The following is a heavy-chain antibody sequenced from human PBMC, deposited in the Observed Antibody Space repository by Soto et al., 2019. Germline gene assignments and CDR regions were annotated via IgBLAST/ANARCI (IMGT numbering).Heavy chain of an antibody. V-gene: IGHV3-33*01. CDR1: GFTFSSYG. J-gene: IGHJ4*02. CDR2: IWYDGSNK. D-gene: IGHD6-13*01. CDR3: ASFVVAAAGGY. Sequence: GGSLRLSCAASGFTFSSYGMHWVRQAPGKGLEWVAVIWYDGSNKYYADSVKGRFTISRDNSKNTLYLQMNSLRAEDTAVYYCASFVVAAAGGYWGQGTLVTVS.